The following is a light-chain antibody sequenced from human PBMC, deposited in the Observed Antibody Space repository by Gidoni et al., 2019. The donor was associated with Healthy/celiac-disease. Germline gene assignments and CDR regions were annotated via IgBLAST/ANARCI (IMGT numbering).Light chain of an antibody. J-gene: IGLJ2*01. V-gene: IGLV3-1*01. CDR2: QDS. Sequence: ITCSGDKLGDKYACWYQQKPGQSPVLVIYQDSKRPSGIPERFSGSNSGNTATLTISGTQAMDETDYYCQAWDSSTVVFGGGTKLTVL. CDR3: QAWDSSTVV. CDR1: KLGDKY.